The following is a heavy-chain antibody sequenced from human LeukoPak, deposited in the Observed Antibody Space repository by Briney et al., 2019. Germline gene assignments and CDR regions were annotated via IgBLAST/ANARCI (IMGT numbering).Heavy chain of an antibody. CDR3: ARVKGAAHHHTQYYYYYYGMDV. CDR2: IKQDGSEK. J-gene: IGHJ6*02. D-gene: IGHD6-6*01. Sequence: GGSLRLSCAASGFTFSSYWMSWVRQAPGKGLEWVANIKQDGSEKYYVDSVKGRFTISRDNAKNSLYLQMNSLRAEDTAVYYCARVKGAAHHHTQYYYYYYGMDVWGQGTTVTVSS. CDR1: GFTFSSYW. V-gene: IGHV3-7*03.